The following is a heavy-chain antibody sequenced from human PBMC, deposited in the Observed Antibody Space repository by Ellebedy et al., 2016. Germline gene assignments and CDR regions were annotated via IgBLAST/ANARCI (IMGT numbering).Heavy chain of an antibody. Sequence: GGSLRLXXAASGFSFSSYGMYWVRQAPGKGLEWVAVIWYDGSNKYYADSVKGRFTISRDNSKNTLYLQMNSLGAEDTALYYCAREGGIFGLDYWGQGTLVTVSS. CDR3: AREGGIFGLDY. CDR1: GFSFSSYG. J-gene: IGHJ4*02. V-gene: IGHV3-33*01. CDR2: IWYDGSNK. D-gene: IGHD3-3*02.